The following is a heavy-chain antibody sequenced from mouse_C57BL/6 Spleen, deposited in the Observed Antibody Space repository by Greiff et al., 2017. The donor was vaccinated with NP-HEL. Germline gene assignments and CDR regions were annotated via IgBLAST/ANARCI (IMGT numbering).Heavy chain of an antibody. D-gene: IGHD1-2*01. J-gene: IGHJ3*01. CDR3: ASTAPLAY. CDR1: GFNIKDYY. Sequence: EVQLQQSGAELVKPGASVKLSCTASGFNIKDYYMHWVKQRTEQGLEWIGRIDPEDGGTKSAPEFKGKATITADTSANTAYLQLSSLTSEDTAGYYCASTAPLAYWGQGTLVTVSA. V-gene: IGHV14-2*01. CDR2: IDPEDGGT.